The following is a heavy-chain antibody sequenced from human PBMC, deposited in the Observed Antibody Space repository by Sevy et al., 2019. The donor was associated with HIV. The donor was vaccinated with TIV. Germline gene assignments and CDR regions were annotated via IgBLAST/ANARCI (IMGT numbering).Heavy chain of an antibody. CDR3: VKEVSQYSYSDY. Sequence: GGSLRLSCAASGFTFSNYAMSWVRQTPGKGLEWVSAISGSADATYYTDSVKGRVTISRDNYKNSVYLQMNSLRAEDTAFYYCVKEVSQYSYSDYWGQGTLVTVSS. CDR1: GFTFSNYA. D-gene: IGHD5-18*01. V-gene: IGHV3-23*01. J-gene: IGHJ4*02. CDR2: ISGSADAT.